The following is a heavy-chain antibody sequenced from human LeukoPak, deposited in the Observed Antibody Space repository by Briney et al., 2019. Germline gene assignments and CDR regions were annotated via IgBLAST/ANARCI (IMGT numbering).Heavy chain of an antibody. D-gene: IGHD4-17*01. V-gene: IGHV4-39*07. J-gene: IGHJ4*02. CDR1: GGSISNYY. Sequence: PSETLSLTCTVSGGSISNYYWSWIRQPPGKGLEWIGSIYYSGSTYYNPSLKSRVTISVDTSKNQFSLKLSSVTAADTAVYYCARGGSKTYGDFDYWGQGTLVTVSS. CDR2: IYYSGST. CDR3: ARGGSKTYGDFDY.